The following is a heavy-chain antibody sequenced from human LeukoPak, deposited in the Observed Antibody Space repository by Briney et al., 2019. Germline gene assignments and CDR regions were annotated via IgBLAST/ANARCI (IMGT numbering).Heavy chain of an antibody. J-gene: IGHJ4*02. CDR3: AREGSGSLDY. D-gene: IGHD1-26*01. CDR2: MSSDGSNE. V-gene: IGHV3-30*14. CDR1: GFSFSTHT. Sequence: GGSLRLSCAASGFSFSTHTMHWVRQAPGKGLEWVAVMSSDGSNEYYADSVKGRFTISRDNSKNTLYLQMNSLRVEDTAVYYCAREGSGSLDYWGQGTLVTVSS.